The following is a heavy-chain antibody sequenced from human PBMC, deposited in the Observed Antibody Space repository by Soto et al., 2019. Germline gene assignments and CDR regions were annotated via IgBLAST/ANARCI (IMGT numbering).Heavy chain of an antibody. V-gene: IGHV3-30-3*01. J-gene: IGHJ4*02. Sequence: QVQLVESGGGVVQPGRSLRLSCAASGFTFSSYAMHWVRQAPGKGLEWVAVISYDGSNKYYADSVKGRFTISRDNSKNTLYLQMNSLRAEDTAVYYCARDPLMTTVVSSFDYWGQGTLVTVSS. D-gene: IGHD4-17*01. CDR1: GFTFSSYA. CDR3: ARDPLMTTVVSSFDY. CDR2: ISYDGSNK.